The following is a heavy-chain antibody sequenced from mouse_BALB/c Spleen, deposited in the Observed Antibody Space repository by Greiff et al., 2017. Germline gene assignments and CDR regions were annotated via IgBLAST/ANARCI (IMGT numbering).Heavy chain of an antibody. CDR1: GFNIKDTY. J-gene: IGHJ4*01. CDR2: IDPANGNT. CDR3: ARPLYGSSYFYAMDY. D-gene: IGHD1-1*01. V-gene: IGHV14-3*02. Sequence: EVKLEESGAELVKPGASVKLSCTASGFNIKDTYMHWVKQRPEQGLEWIGRIDPANGNTKYDPKFQGKATITADTSSNTAYLQLSSLTSEDTAVYYCARPLYGSSYFYAMDYWGQGTSVTVSS.